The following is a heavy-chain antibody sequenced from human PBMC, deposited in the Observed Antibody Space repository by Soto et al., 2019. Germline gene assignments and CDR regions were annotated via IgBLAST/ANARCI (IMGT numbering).Heavy chain of an antibody. CDR2: IIPIFGTA. Sequence: QVQLVQSGAEVKKPGSSVKVSCKASGGTFSSYAISWVRQAPGQGLEWMGGIIPIFGTANYAQKFQGRVTITEEESTSTAYMELRSLRSDDTAVYYCARDMLRLGELSPFDYWGKGTLVTVSS. D-gene: IGHD3-16*02. V-gene: IGHV1-69*01. CDR1: GGTFSSYA. CDR3: ARDMLRLGELSPFDY. J-gene: IGHJ4*02.